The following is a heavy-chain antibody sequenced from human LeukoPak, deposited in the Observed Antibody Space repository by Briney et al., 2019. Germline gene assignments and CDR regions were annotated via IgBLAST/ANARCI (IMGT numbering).Heavy chain of an antibody. D-gene: IGHD3-22*01. Sequence: PGRSLRLSCAPSGFTLSSYTMSWVRQAPRKGLEWVLSISCSGGSTCYDSVQGRFAISRDNSKNTLYLQMNSLRAEDTAVYYCAKAYYYDSSGYYDYYFDYWGQGTLVTVSS. CDR3: AKAYYYDSSGYYDYYFDY. J-gene: IGHJ4*02. V-gene: IGHV3-23*01. CDR2: ISCSGGST. CDR1: GFTLSSYT.